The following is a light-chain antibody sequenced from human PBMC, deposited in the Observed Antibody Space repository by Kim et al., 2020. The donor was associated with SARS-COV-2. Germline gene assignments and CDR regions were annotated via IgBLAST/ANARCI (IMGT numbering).Light chain of an antibody. CDR2: GAS. CDR1: QSVTTK. J-gene: IGKJ1*01. V-gene: IGKV3-15*01. Sequence: VSPGETATLSCRASQSVTTKLAWYQQKPGQAPRLLIYGASSRATGFPARFSGSGSGTEFTLTIGSLQSEDFAFYYCQQYNNWPWTFGQGTKVDFK. CDR3: QQYNNWPWT.